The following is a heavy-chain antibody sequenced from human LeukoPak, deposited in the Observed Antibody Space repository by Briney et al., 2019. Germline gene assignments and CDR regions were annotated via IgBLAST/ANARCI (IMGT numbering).Heavy chain of an antibody. V-gene: IGHV4-59*08. CDR2: IYYSGST. Sequence: SETLSLTCTVSGGSLSSYYWSWIRQPPGKGLEWIGYIYYSGSTNYNPSLKSRVTISVDTSKNQFSLKLSSVTAADTAVYYCARPSITYYSGALDIWGQGTMVTVSS. J-gene: IGHJ3*02. D-gene: IGHD3-10*01. CDR1: GGSLSSYY. CDR3: ARPSITYYSGALDI.